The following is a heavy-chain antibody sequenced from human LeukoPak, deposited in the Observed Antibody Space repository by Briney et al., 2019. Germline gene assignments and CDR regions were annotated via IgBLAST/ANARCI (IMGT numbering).Heavy chain of an antibody. J-gene: IGHJ4*02. V-gene: IGHV4-59*01. Sequence: PSETLSLTCTVSGGSIRNYYWSWIRQPPGKGLEWIGYIYYSGSTNYNPSLKSRVTISVDTSKNQFSLKLSSVTAADTAVYYCARESLALDYWGQGTLVTVSS. CDR2: IYYSGST. CDR1: GGSIRNYY. D-gene: IGHD3-16*02. CDR3: ARESLALDY.